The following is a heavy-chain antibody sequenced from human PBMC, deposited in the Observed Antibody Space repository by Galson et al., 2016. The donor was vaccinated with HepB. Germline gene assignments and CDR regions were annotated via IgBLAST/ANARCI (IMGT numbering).Heavy chain of an antibody. CDR2: IYKTGIT. D-gene: IGHD1-14*01. Sequence: QTPGKELEWIGYIYKTGITNYSPSLKSQVTISVDASRNQFSLKVRSVTAADTAVYYCARGVTGTPYFDFWGQGALVTVSS. J-gene: IGHJ4*02. CDR3: ARGVTGTPYFDF. V-gene: IGHV4-59*01.